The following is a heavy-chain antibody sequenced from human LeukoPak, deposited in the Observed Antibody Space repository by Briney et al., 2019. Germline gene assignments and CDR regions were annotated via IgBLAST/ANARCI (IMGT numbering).Heavy chain of an antibody. D-gene: IGHD3-9*01. CDR2: ISSSSSYI. J-gene: IGHJ2*01. Sequence: GRSLRLSCAASGFTFSSYSMNWVRQAPGKGLEWVSSISSSSSYIYYADSVKGRFTISRDNAKNSLYLQMNSLRAEDTAVYYCATDRLGSYWYFDIWGRGTLVTVSS. CDR3: ATDRLGSYWYFDI. CDR1: GFTFSSYS. V-gene: IGHV3-21*01.